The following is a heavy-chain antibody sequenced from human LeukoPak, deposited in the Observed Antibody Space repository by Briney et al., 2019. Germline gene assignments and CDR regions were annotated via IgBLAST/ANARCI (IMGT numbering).Heavy chain of an antibody. V-gene: IGHV3-15*01. D-gene: IGHD2-2*01. Sequence: PGGSLRLSCAASGFTFSDYAMNWVRQVPGKGLEGVGRILSKTDGGTTDYATSVKGRFTISRDDSENTLYLQMNSLKSEDTAVYYCTTAPLGYCSSTSCHFYFQHWGQGTLVTVSS. CDR2: ILSKTDGGTT. CDR3: TTAPLGYCSSTSCHFYFQH. J-gene: IGHJ1*01. CDR1: GFTFSDYA.